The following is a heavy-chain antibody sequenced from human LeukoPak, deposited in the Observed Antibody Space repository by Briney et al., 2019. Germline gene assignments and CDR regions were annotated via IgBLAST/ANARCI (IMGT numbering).Heavy chain of an antibody. CDR3: ARTTRDYYDSSGYYSFDY. CDR2: IYYSGST. V-gene: IGHV4-59*01. J-gene: IGHJ4*02. CDR1: GGSISSYY. D-gene: IGHD3-22*01. Sequence: SETLSLTCTVSGGSISSYYWSWLRQPPGKGLEWIGYIYYSGSTNYNPSLKSRVTISVDTSKNQFSLKLSSVTAADTAVYYCARTTRDYYDSSGYYSFDYWGQGTLVTVSS.